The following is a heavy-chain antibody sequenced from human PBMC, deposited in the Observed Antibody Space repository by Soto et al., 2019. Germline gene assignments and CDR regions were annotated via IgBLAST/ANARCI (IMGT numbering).Heavy chain of an antibody. CDR1: GFTFRSYW. V-gene: IGHV3-74*01. CDR3: ASGGSSLNFDS. Sequence: EVQLVESGGGLVQPGGSLRLSCAASGFTFRSYWMQWVRQAPGKGLVWVSWINSDGSSTSYADSVKGRFTIYRDNAKNTLYLQMNSLRAEDTAVYYCASGGSSLNFDSWGQGTLVTVSS. CDR2: INSDGSST. J-gene: IGHJ4*02. D-gene: IGHD6-6*01.